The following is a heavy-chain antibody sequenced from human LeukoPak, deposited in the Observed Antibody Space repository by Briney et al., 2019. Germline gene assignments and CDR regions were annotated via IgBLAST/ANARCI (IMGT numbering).Heavy chain of an antibody. CDR3: ARGPYSYDSSGAFDI. CDR1: GGSISSYY. D-gene: IGHD3-22*01. J-gene: IGHJ3*02. Sequence: SETLSLTCTVSGGSISSYYWSWIRQPPGKGLEWIGYIYNSGSTNYNPSLKSRVTISVDTSKNQFSLKLSSVTAADTAVYFCARGPYSYDSSGAFDIWGQGTMVTVSS. V-gene: IGHV4-59*08. CDR2: IYNSGST.